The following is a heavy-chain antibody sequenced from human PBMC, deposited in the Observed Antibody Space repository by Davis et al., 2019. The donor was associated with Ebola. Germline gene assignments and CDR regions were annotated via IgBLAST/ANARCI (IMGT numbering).Heavy chain of an antibody. CDR1: GGTFSSYA. D-gene: IGHD6-6*01. CDR2: IIPIFGTA. V-gene: IGHV1-69*06. Sequence: AASVKVSCKASGGTFSSYAISWVRQAPGQGLEWMGGIIPIFGTANYAQKFQGRVTITADKSTSTAYMELSSLRSEDTAVYYCARERRISIAARRDYYYGMDVWGQGTTVTVSS. CDR3: ARERRISIAARRDYYYGMDV. J-gene: IGHJ6*02.